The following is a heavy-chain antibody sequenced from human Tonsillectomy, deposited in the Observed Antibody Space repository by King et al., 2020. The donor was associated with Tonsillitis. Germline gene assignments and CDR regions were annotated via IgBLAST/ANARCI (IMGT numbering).Heavy chain of an antibody. CDR3: ARENSGAGKVGATDGYYFDY. Sequence: QLQESGPGLVKPSETLSLTCTVSGGSISSYYWSWIRQPPGKGLEWIGYIYYSGSTNYNPSLKSRVTISVDMSKNQFSLKLSSVTAADTAVYYCARENSGAGKVGATDGYYFDYWGQGTLVTVSS. CDR1: GGSISSYY. V-gene: IGHV4-59*01. D-gene: IGHD1-26*01. J-gene: IGHJ4*02. CDR2: IYYSGST.